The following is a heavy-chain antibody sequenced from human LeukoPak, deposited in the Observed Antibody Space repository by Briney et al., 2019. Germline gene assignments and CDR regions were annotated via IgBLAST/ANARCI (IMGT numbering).Heavy chain of an antibody. Sequence: PGGSLRLSCAASGFTFSNFWMTWVRQAPGKGLEWVAHIRQDGVEKYYVDSVRGRFTISRDNAKNSMNLQMNGLRVEGTAVYYCTRVNNRYSDFWSQGSLVIVSS. D-gene: IGHD2-15*01. CDR2: IRQDGVEK. J-gene: IGHJ4*02. CDR3: TRVNNRYSDF. V-gene: IGHV3-7*01. CDR1: GFTFSNFW.